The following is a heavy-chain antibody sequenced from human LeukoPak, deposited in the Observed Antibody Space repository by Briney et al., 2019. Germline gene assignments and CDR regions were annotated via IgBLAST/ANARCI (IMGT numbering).Heavy chain of an antibody. V-gene: IGHV1-18*01. CDR1: GYTFTSYG. Sequence: ASVKVSCKASGYTFTSYGISWVRQAPGQGLEWMGWISAYNGNTNYAQKLQGRVTMTTDTSTSTAYMELRSLRSDDTAVYYCARVIGSPPYYYYYYTDVWGKGTTVTVSS. J-gene: IGHJ6*03. CDR2: ISAYNGNT. D-gene: IGHD3-10*01. CDR3: ARVIGSPPYYYYYYTDV.